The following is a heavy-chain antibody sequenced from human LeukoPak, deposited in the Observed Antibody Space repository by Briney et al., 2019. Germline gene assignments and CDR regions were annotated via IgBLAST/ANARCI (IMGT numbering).Heavy chain of an antibody. Sequence: GRSLRLSCAASGFTFSSYGMHWVRQAPGKGLEWVAVISYDGSNKYFADSVKGRFTISRDNSKNTLYLQMNSLRAEDTAVYSCAREFTVANQPRFDFWGQGTLVTVSS. CDR1: GFTFSSYG. CDR3: AREFTVANQPRFDF. CDR2: ISYDGSNK. J-gene: IGHJ4*02. V-gene: IGHV3-30*03. D-gene: IGHD5-12*01.